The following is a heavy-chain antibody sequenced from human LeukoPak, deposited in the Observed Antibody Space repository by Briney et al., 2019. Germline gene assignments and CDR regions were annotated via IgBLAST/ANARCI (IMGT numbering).Heavy chain of an antibody. D-gene: IGHD3-22*01. CDR3: ARGGSTMIVDY. CDR1: GYTFTSYY. CDR2: INPSGGST. J-gene: IGHJ4*02. V-gene: IGHV1-46*01. Sequence: ASVKVSCKASGYTFTSYYMYWVRQAPGQGLEWMGIINPSGGSTSYAQKFQGRVTMTRDTSTSTVYMELSSLRSDDTAVYYCARGGSTMIVDYWGQGTLVTVSS.